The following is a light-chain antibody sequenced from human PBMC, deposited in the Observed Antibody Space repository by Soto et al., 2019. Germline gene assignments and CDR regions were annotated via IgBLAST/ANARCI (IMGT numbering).Light chain of an antibody. V-gene: IGKV3-20*01. CDR1: QSVSSSY. CDR3: QRYGSSPPFT. Sequence: EIVLTQSPATLSLSPGERATLSCRASQSVSSSYSGWYQKQPGQAPRLLIYGASSRATGIPGRFSGSGSGTDFTLTISRLEPEDFAVYFCQRYGSSPPFTFGQGTKVEI. CDR2: GAS. J-gene: IGKJ2*01.